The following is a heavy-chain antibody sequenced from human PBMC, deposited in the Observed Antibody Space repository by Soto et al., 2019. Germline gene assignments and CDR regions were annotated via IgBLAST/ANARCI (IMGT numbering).Heavy chain of an antibody. J-gene: IGHJ4*02. CDR3: AADGPCGGDCYDY. V-gene: IGHV1-58*01. CDR1: GFTFTSSA. Sequence: SVKVSCKASGFTFTSSAVQWVRQARGQRLEWIGWIVVGSGNTNYAQKFQERVTITRDMSTSTAYMELSSLRSEDTAVYYCAADGPCGGDCYDYWGQGTLVTVSS. D-gene: IGHD2-21*01. CDR2: IVVGSGNT.